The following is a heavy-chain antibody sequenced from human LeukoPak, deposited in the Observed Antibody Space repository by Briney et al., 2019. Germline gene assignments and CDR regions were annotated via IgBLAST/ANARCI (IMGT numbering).Heavy chain of an antibody. D-gene: IGHD2-15*01. CDR2: IYTSGST. J-gene: IGHJ5*02. V-gene: IGHV4-61*02. CDR3: ARNVVVVAANWFDP. CDR1: GGSISSGSYY. Sequence: SETLSLTCTVSGGSISSGSYYWSWIRQPAGKGLEWIGRIYTSGSTNYNPSLKSRVTISVDTSKNQFSLKLSSVTAADTAVYYCARNVVVVAANWFDPWAREPWSPSPQ.